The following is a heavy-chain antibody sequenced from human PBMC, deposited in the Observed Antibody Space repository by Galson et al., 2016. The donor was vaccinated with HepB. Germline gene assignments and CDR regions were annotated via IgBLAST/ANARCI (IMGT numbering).Heavy chain of an antibody. CDR3: ARDRTDHGSGTYGHDS. CDR2: ISNDGSNK. D-gene: IGHD3-16*01. Sequence: SLRLSCADSGFIFRSYAMNWVRQAPGKGLEWLAVISNDGSNKYFADSVKGRFTIPRDNSKNSLYLQMNNLRAEDTAMYYCARDRTDHGSGTYGHDSWGQGTLVPVPS. CDR1: GFIFRSYA. V-gene: IGHV3-30-3*01. J-gene: IGHJ4*02.